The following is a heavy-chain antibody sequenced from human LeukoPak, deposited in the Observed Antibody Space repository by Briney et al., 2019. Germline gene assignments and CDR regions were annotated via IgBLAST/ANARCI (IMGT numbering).Heavy chain of an antibody. D-gene: IGHD6-13*01. J-gene: IGHJ4*02. V-gene: IGHV4-39*01. CDR1: GGSISSSSYY. CDR2: IYYSGST. Sequence: SETLSLTCTVSGGSISSSSYYWGWIRQPPGKGLEWIGSIYYSGSTYYNSSLKSRVTISADTSKNQFSLKLSSVTAADTAVYYCARRIAAAEGFDYWGQGTLVTVSS. CDR3: ARRIAAAEGFDY.